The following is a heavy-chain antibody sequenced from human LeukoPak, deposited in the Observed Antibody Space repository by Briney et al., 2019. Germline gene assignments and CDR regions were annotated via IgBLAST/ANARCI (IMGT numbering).Heavy chain of an antibody. CDR3: ARGLGQYYDTSDNWFDP. CDR2: ISGSGGST. CDR1: GLTFSNYG. Sequence: GGSLRLSCAASGLTFSNYGMSWVRQAPGKGLERVSVISGSGGSTYYADSVKGRFTISRDNAKNTLNLQMDSLRAEDTAVYYCARGLGQYYDTSDNWFDPWGQGTLVTVSS. V-gene: IGHV3-23*01. D-gene: IGHD3-22*01. J-gene: IGHJ5*02.